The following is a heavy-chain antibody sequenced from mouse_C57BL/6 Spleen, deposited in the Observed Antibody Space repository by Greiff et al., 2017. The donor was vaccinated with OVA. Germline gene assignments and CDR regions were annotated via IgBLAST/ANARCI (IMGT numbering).Heavy chain of an antibody. CDR2: ISSGGDYI. J-gene: IGHJ3*01. V-gene: IGHV5-9-1*02. CDR3: TRGTGTAWFAY. Sequence: EVKLVESGEGLVKPGGSLKLSCAASGFTFSSYAMSWVRQTPEKRLEWVAYISSGGDYIYYADTVKGRFTISRDNARNTLYLQMSSLKSEDTAMYYCTRGTGTAWFAYWGQGTLVTVSA. D-gene: IGHD4-1*01. CDR1: GFTFSSYA.